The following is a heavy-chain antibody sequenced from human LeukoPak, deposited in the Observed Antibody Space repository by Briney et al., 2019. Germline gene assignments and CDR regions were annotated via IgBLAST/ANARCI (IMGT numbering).Heavy chain of an antibody. Sequence: GGSLRLSCAASGFTVSSTYMSWVRQAPGKGLEWVSIIYSAGSTYYADSVKGRFTISRDNSKNTLYLQMNSLRAEDTGVYYCAKGHCTNGICWLDWGQGTLVTVSS. D-gene: IGHD2-8*01. J-gene: IGHJ4*02. V-gene: IGHV3-53*01. CDR1: GFTVSSTY. CDR3: AKGHCTNGICWLD. CDR2: IYSAGST.